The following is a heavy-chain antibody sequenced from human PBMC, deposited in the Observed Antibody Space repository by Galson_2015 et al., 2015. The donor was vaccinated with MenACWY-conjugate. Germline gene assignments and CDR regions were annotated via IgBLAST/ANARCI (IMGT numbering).Heavy chain of an antibody. CDR3: ARRLSSGYNRAFDY. CDR1: GYTFSSYA. V-gene: IGHV1-69*13. CDR2: IIPIFGTA. D-gene: IGHD3-22*01. Sequence: SVKVSCKASGYTFSSYAISWVRQAPGLGLEWMGGIIPIFGTASYAQKFQGRVTITADESTSTAYMELSSLRSEDTAVYYCARRLSSGYNRAFDYWGQGTLVTVSS. J-gene: IGHJ4*02.